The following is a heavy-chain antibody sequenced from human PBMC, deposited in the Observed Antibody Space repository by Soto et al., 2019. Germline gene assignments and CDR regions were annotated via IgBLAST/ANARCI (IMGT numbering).Heavy chain of an antibody. CDR1: GFIFTTYG. J-gene: IGHJ4*02. D-gene: IGHD2-21*02. CDR2: IWYDGSNQ. Sequence: QVQLVESGGGVVQPGRSLRLSCAASGFIFTTYGLHWVRQAPGKGLEWVAVIWYDGSNQYYADSVKGRFTISRDNSKNSLYLEMNSVRVEDTAVYYCVKDPCGGGCYSDPSLDYWGQGTLVTVSS. V-gene: IGHV3-33*06. CDR3: VKDPCGGGCYSDPSLDY.